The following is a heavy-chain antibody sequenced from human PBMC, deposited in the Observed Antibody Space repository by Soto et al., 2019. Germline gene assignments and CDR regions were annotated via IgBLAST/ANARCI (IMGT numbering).Heavy chain of an antibody. D-gene: IGHD2-15*01. Sequence: SETLSLTCTVSGASISGFYRSWIRNSAGQGLERIGRIYATETTDSNPSLTSRIMMSVATYTKQFSLKLRSVTAAATPVYYCVRDGRKTLRDWFGPWGLGISVTVSS. CDR3: VRDGRKTLRDWFGP. V-gene: IGHV4-4*07. CDR2: IYATETT. J-gene: IGHJ5*02. CDR1: GASISGFY.